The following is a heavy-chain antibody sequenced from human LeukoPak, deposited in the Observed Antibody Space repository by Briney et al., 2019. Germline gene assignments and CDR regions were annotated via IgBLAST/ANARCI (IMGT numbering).Heavy chain of an antibody. CDR1: GFTFSSYA. CDR3: AKDREFYDYVWGSSTPYFDY. V-gene: IGHV3-23*01. D-gene: IGHD3-16*01. CDR2: ISGSGGST. Sequence: GGSLRLSCAASGFTFSSYAMSWVRQAPGKGLEWVLAISGSGGSTYYADSVKGWFTISRDNSKNTLYLQMNSLRAEDTAVYYCAKDREFYDYVWGSSTPYFDYWGQGTLVTVSS. J-gene: IGHJ4*02.